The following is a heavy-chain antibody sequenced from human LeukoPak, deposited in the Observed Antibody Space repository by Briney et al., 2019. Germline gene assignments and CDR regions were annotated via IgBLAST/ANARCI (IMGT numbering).Heavy chain of an antibody. D-gene: IGHD3-9*01. CDR3: ARDWELRYWQGGFDY. J-gene: IGHJ4*02. Sequence: ASVKVSCKASGYTFTSYGISWVRQAPGQGLEWMGWINPKTDETTYAQKFQGRVTMTRDTSISTAYMELSGLRSDDTAIYYCARDWELRYWQGGFDYWGQGSLVTVSS. V-gene: IGHV1-2*02. CDR2: INPKTDET. CDR1: GYTFTSYG.